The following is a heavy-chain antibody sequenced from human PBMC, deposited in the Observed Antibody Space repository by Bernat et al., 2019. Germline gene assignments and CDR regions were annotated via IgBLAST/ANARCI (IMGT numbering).Heavy chain of an antibody. CDR1: GFSLSTSGMR. Sequence: QVTLRESGPALVKPTQTLTLTCTFSGFSLSTSGMRVSWIRQSPGKGLEWLARIDWDDEKFYSTSLKTRLTISKDTSKNQVVLTMTNMDPVDTATYYCTRTLRSGGDFDYWGQGTLVTVSS. CDR2: IDWDDEK. CDR3: TRTLRSGGDFDY. J-gene: IGHJ4*02. D-gene: IGHD2-8*02. V-gene: IGHV2-70*04.